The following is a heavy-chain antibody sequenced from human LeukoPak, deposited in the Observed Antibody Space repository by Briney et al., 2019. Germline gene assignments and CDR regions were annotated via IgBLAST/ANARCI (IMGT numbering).Heavy chain of an antibody. V-gene: IGHV4-34*01. J-gene: IGHJ4*02. CDR2: INHSGST. CDR3: AREGSGVYFFDF. Sequence: SETLSLTCAVYGGSFSGYYWSWIRQPPGKGLEWIGEINHSGSTNYNPSLKSRVTISVDTSKNQFSLKLSSVTAADTAVYYCAREGSGVYFFDFWGQGTLVTVSS. CDR1: GGSFSGYY. D-gene: IGHD2-8*01.